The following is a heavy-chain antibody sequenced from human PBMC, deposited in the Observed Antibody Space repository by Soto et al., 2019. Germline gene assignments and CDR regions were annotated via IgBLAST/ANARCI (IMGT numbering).Heavy chain of an antibody. CDR2: ISGSGGYT. Sequence: GGSLRLSCAASGFTFFAYAMTWVRQAPGKGLEWVSTISGSGGYTYYADSVKGRVTISRDSSKNTLYLEIHRLRDEDTALYYCAKASHPPFYRMDVWGEGTKVTIYS. CDR1: GFTFFAYA. J-gene: IGHJ6*04. CDR3: AKASHPPFYRMDV. V-gene: IGHV3-23*01.